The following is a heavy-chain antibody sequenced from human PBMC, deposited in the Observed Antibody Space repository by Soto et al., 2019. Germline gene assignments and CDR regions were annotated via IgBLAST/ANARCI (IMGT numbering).Heavy chain of an antibody. V-gene: IGHV4-34*01. Sequence: SETLSLTCAVSGGFLSDSYWSWIRQPPGKGLEWIGEINYVGGTNYNPSLNSRVTMSVDTSRNQFSLRLISVTAADTAIYYCVRIRYQLLSPVLLRGPWGQGTPVT. CDR1: GGFLSDSY. D-gene: IGHD2-15*01. CDR2: INYVGGT. CDR3: VRIRYQLLSPVLLRGP. J-gene: IGHJ5*02.